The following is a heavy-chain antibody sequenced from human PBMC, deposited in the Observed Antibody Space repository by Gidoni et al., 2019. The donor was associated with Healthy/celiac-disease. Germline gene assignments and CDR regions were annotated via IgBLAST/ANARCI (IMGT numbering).Heavy chain of an antibody. D-gene: IGHD2-8*01. CDR2: IDPSDSYT. Sequence: EVQLVQSGAEVKKPGESPRISCKGSGSSFTSYWHSWVRQMPGKGLEWLGRIDPSDSYTNDSPSFQGHVTSSADKSISTAYLQWSSLKASDTAMYYCARHLPPYCTNGVCYRPLYGMDVWGQGTTVTVSS. CDR1: GSSFTSYW. J-gene: IGHJ6*02. V-gene: IGHV5-10-1*03. CDR3: ARHLPPYCTNGVCYRPLYGMDV.